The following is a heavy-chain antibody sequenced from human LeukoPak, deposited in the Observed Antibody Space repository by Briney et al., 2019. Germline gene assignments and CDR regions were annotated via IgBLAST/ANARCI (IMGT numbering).Heavy chain of an antibody. Sequence: SETLTLTCAVYGGSFSDYYWNWIRQPPGKGLEWIGEINHSGSTNYNPSLKSRVTISVDTSKNQFSLKLSSVTAADTAVYYCARAFYSSSWYHKEDFFDYWGQGTPVTVSS. CDR2: INHSGST. D-gene: IGHD6-13*01. V-gene: IGHV4-34*01. CDR1: GGSFSDYY. J-gene: IGHJ4*02. CDR3: ARAFYSSSWYHKEDFFDY.